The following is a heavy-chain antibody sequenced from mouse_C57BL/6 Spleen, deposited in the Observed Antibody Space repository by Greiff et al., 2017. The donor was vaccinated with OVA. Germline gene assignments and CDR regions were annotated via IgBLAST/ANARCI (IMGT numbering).Heavy chain of an antibody. CDR2: IYPGDGDT. J-gene: IGHJ4*01. Sequence: VQLQQSGPELVKPGASVKISCKASGYAFSSSWMNWVKQRPGKGLEWIGRIYPGDGDTNYNGKFKGKATLTADKSSSTAYMQLSSLTSEDSAVYFCASPYYGNFYAMDYWGQGTSVTVSS. CDR3: ASPYYGNFYAMDY. D-gene: IGHD2-10*01. CDR1: GYAFSSSW. V-gene: IGHV1-82*01.